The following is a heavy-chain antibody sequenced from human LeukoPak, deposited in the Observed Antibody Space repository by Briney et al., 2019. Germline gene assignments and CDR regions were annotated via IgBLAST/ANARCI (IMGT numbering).Heavy chain of an antibody. CDR1: GGSFSGYY. CDR3: ARRMWLYYYYMDV. V-gene: IGHV4-34*01. J-gene: IGHJ6*03. Sequence: SETLSLTCAVYGGSFSGYYWSWIRQPPGKGLEWIGEINHSGSTNYNPSLKSRVTISVDTSKNQFSLKLSSVTAADTAVYYCARRMWLYYYYMDVWGKGTTVTISS. D-gene: IGHD5-12*01. CDR2: INHSGST.